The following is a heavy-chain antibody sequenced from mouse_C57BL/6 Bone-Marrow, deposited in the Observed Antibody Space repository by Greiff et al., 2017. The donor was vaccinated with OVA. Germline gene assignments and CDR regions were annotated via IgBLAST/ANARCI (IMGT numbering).Heavy chain of an antibody. Sequence: VQLQQSGPELVKPGASVKISCKASGYTFTDYYMNWVKQSHGKSLEWIGDINPNNGGTSYNQKFKGKATLTVDKSSSTAYMELRSLTSEDSAVYYCARDDGYYRRYFDVWGTGTTVTVSS. CDR2: INPNNGGT. CDR3: ARDDGYYRRYFDV. V-gene: IGHV1-26*01. D-gene: IGHD2-3*01. J-gene: IGHJ1*03. CDR1: GYTFTDYY.